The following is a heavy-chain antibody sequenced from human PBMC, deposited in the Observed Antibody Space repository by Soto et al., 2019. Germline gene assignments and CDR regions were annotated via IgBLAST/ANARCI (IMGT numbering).Heavy chain of an antibody. CDR3: ARKSGGYYGSGMVS. D-gene: IGHD3-10*01. CDR2: IYHSGST. Sequence: SETLSLTCTVSGASITSENWWTWVRQPPGKGLEWIGEIYHSGSTNYNPSLKSRVTISVDKSKNQFSLNLSSVTAADTAVYYCARKSGGYYGSGMVSWGQGTLVTVSS. CDR1: GASITSENW. V-gene: IGHV4-4*02. J-gene: IGHJ5*02.